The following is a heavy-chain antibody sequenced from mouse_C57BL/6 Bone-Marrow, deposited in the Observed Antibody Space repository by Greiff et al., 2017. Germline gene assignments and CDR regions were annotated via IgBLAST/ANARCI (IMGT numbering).Heavy chain of an antibody. CDR1: GYTFTSHW. CDR2: IDPSDSYT. D-gene: IGHD2-1*01. Sequence: VQLQQPGAELVMPGALVKPFCKASGYTFTSHWMHWVKQRPGQGLEWIGEIDPSDSYTIYNQKFKGKSTLTVDKSSNTAYMQLSSLTSEDSAVYSCASWASYYGNYAGFAYWGQGTLVTVSA. V-gene: IGHV1-69*01. J-gene: IGHJ3*01. CDR3: ASWASYYGNYAGFAY.